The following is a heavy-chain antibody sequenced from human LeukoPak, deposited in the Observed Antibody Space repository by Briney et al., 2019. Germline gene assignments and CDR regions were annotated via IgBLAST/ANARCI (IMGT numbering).Heavy chain of an antibody. J-gene: IGHJ4*02. CDR1: GGPVSSGSYY. V-gene: IGHV4-61*01. CDR2: IYYRGST. Sequence: SETLSLTCTVSGGPVSSGSYYWSWIRQPPGKGLEWIGYIYYRGSTNYNPSLKSRVTISVDTSKNQYSLKLSSVTAADTAVYYCASGGPYYYGSGSYPHWGQGTLVTVSS. CDR3: ASGGPYYYGSGSYPH. D-gene: IGHD3-10*01.